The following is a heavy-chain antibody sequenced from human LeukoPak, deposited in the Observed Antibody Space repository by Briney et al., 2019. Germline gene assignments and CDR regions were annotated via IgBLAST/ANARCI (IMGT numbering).Heavy chain of an antibody. Sequence: GGSLRLSCAASGFTFSSDAMSWVRQAPGKGLEWVSAISGSGGSTYYADSVKCRFTISRDNSKNTLYLQMNSLRAEDTAVYYCAKDPRIVATPKYNYYYMDVWGKGTTVTVSS. V-gene: IGHV3-23*01. J-gene: IGHJ6*03. D-gene: IGHD5-12*01. CDR1: GFTFSSDA. CDR3: AKDPRIVATPKYNYYYMDV. CDR2: ISGSGGST.